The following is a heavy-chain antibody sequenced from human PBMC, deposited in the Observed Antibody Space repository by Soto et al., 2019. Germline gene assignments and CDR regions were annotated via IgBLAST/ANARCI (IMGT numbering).Heavy chain of an antibody. Sequence: KSSETLSLTCAVYGGSFSGYYWSWIRQPPGRGLEWIGEINHSGSTNYNPSLKSRVTISVDTSKNQFSLKLSSVTAADTAVYYCARGHAGAHWFDPWGQGTLVTVSS. CDR2: INHSGST. CDR1: GGSFSGYY. V-gene: IGHV4-34*01. J-gene: IGHJ5*02. CDR3: ARGHAGAHWFDP.